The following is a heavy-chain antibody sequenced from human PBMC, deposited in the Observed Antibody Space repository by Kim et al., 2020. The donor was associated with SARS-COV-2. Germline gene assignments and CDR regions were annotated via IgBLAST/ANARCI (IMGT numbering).Heavy chain of an antibody. CDR3: AKDPPMVRGIYEYVDY. Sequence: SVKGRFTISRDKSKNTLYLQMNSLRAEDTAVYYCAKDPPMVRGIYEYVDYWGQGTLVTVSS. V-gene: IGHV3-23*01. D-gene: IGHD3-10*01. J-gene: IGHJ4*02.